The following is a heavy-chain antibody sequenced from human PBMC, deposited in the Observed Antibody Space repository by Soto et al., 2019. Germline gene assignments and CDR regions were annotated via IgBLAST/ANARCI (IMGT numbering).Heavy chain of an antibody. CDR2: INPDSGGT. V-gene: IGHV1-2*02. CDR1: PYTFTVYY. Sequence: ASVKVSCKTSPYTFTVYYIHWVRQAPRQGLEWMGWINPDSGGTQYAQKFQGRVTMTRDTSISTAYMALSRLRSDDTAVYYCATVPYGDYAYFDYWGPGTRVTVSS. CDR3: ATVPYGDYAYFDY. J-gene: IGHJ4*02. D-gene: IGHD4-17*01.